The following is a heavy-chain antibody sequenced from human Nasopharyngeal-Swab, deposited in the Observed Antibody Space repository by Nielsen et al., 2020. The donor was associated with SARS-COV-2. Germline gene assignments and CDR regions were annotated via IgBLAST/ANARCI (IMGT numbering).Heavy chain of an antibody. CDR2: IYYSGST. J-gene: IGHJ6*03. Sequence: SETLSLTCTVSGGSISSSSYYWGWIRQPPGKGLEWIGSIYYSGSTYYNPSLKSRVTISVDTSKNQFPLKLSSVTAADTAVYYCARQSVRSIVVVVAVKGYYYMDVWGKGTTVTVSS. D-gene: IGHD2-15*01. V-gene: IGHV4-39*01. CDR3: ARQSVRSIVVVVAVKGYYYMDV. CDR1: GGSISSSSYY.